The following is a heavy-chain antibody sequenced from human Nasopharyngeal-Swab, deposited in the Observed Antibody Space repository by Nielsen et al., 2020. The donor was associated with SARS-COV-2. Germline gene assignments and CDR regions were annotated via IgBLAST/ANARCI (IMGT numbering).Heavy chain of an antibody. V-gene: IGHV1-2*02. J-gene: IGHJ4*02. Sequence: ASVKLSCKASGYTFTGYYMHWVRQAPGQGLEWVGWINPNSGGTNYAQKFQGRVTMTRDTSISTAYMELSRLRSDDTAVYYCARLPTALVGWKDYWGQGTLVTVSS. CDR2: INPNSGGT. D-gene: IGHD5-18*01. CDR1: GYTFTGYY. CDR3: ARLPTALVGWKDY.